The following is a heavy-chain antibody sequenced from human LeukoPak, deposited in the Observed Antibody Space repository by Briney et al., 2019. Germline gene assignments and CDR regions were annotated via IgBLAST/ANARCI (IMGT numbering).Heavy chain of an antibody. CDR3: AKDPNWNFAFDY. D-gene: IGHD1-1*01. J-gene: IGHJ4*02. CDR2: ISYDGSNK. CDR1: GGSFSGYY. Sequence: QPSETLSLTCAVYGGSFSGYYWSWIRQAPGKGLEWVAVISYDGSNKYYADSVKGRFTISRDNSKNTLYLQMNSLRAEDTAVYYCAKDPNWNFAFDYWGQGTLVTVSS. V-gene: IGHV3-30*18.